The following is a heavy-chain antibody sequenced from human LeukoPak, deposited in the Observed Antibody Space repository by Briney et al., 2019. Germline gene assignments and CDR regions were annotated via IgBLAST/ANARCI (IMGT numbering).Heavy chain of an antibody. J-gene: IGHJ4*02. V-gene: IGHV1-24*01. CDR1: GYTLTELS. CDR2: FDPEDGET. Sequence: ASVKVSCKVSGYTLTELSMHWVRQAPGKGLEWMGGFDPEDGETIYAQKFQGRVTMTEDTSTDTAYMEPSSLRSEDTAVYYCATETGVGAMDYYFDYWGQGTLVTVSS. D-gene: IGHD1-26*01. CDR3: ATETGVGAMDYYFDY.